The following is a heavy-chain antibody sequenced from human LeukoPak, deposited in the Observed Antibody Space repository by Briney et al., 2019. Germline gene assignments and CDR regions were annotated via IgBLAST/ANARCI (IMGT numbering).Heavy chain of an antibody. D-gene: IGHD3-22*01. V-gene: IGHV1-46*01. CDR3: AREEDYDSSGHHTHY. Sequence: GASVKVSCKASGYTFTGYYMHWVRQAPGQGLEWMGWINPSGGSTSYAQKFQGRVTMTRDTSTSTVYMELSSLRSEDTAVYYCAREEDYDSSGHHTHYWGQGTLVTVSS. J-gene: IGHJ4*02. CDR2: INPSGGST. CDR1: GYTFTGYY.